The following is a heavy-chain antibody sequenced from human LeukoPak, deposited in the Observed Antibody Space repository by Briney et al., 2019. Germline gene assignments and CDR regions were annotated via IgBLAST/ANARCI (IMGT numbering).Heavy chain of an antibody. D-gene: IGHD6-19*01. J-gene: IGHJ5*02. CDR3: AGYGYSSGWYAKKNWFDP. V-gene: IGHV4-39*01. CDR2: IYYSGST. CDR1: GGSISSSSYY. Sequence: SETLSHTWTVSGGSISSSSYYWGWIRQPPGKGLEWIGSIYYSGSTYYNPSLKSRVTISVDTSKNQFSLKLSSVTAADTAVYYCAGYGYSSGWYAKKNWFDPWGQGTLVTVSS.